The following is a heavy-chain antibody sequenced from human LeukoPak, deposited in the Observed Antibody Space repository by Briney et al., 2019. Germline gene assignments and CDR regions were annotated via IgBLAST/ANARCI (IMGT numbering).Heavy chain of an antibody. CDR2: ISSSSSYI. D-gene: IGHD3-22*01. CDR3: ARVTTNYDSSGSGFGF. CDR1: GFTFSSYW. V-gene: IGHV3-21*01. Sequence: GGSLRLSCAASGFTFSSYWMNWVRQAPGKGLEWVSSISSSSSYIYYSDLVKGRFTVSRDNAKNSLYLQMSSLRAEDTALYYCARVTTNYDSSGSGFGFWGQGTLVTVSS. J-gene: IGHJ4*02.